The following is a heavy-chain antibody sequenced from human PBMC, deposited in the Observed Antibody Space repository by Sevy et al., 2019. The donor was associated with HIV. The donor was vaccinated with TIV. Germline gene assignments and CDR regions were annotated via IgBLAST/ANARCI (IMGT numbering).Heavy chain of an antibody. D-gene: IGHD3-10*01. CDR2: ISGSGGST. V-gene: IGHV3-23*01. CDR3: AKSPFTMVRGVISG. CDR1: GFTFSNYA. Sequence: GGSLRLSCAASGFTFSNYAMSWVRQAPGKGLEWVSAISGSGGSTDYADSVKGRFTISRDNSKNTLYLQMNSLRAEDTAVYYCAKSPFTMVRGVISGWGQGTLVTVSS. J-gene: IGHJ4*02.